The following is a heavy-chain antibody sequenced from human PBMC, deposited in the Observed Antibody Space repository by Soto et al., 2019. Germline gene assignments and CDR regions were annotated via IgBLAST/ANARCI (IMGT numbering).Heavy chain of an antibody. Sequence: ASVKVSCXASGGTFSSYAISWVRQAPGQGLEWMGGIIPIFGTADYAQKFQGRVTITADGSTSTAYMERSSLRSEDTAVYYCQGTMVRGVITGNYYYGMDVWGQGTTVTVSS. V-gene: IGHV1-69*13. CDR3: QGTMVRGVITGNYYYGMDV. CDR2: IIPIFGTA. CDR1: GGTFSSYA. D-gene: IGHD3-10*01. J-gene: IGHJ6*02.